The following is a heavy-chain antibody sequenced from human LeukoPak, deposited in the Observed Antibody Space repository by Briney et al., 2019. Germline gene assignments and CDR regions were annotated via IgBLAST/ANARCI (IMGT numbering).Heavy chain of an antibody. CDR1: GFTFDDYA. V-gene: IGHV3-20*04. CDR3: AKRAYYYGSGSIFDY. Sequence: GGSLRLSCAASGFTFDDYAMSWVRQTPGKGLEWVSGTNWDGGRTGYADSVKGRFTISRDNSKNTLYLQMNSLRAEDTAVYYCAKRAYYYGSGSIFDYRGQGTLVTVSS. D-gene: IGHD3-10*01. J-gene: IGHJ4*02. CDR2: TNWDGGRT.